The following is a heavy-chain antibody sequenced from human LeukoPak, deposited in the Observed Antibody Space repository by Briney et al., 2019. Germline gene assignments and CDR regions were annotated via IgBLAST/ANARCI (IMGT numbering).Heavy chain of an antibody. CDR1: GFTFSSYS. CDR3: ARDQLLSINYYYYGMDV. J-gene: IGHJ6*02. V-gene: IGHV3-21*01. CDR2: ISSSSSYI. D-gene: IGHD2-2*01. Sequence: GGSLRLSCAASGFTFSSYSMNWVRQAPGKGLEWVSSISSSSSYIYYADSVKGRFTISRDNAENSLYLQMNSLRAEDTAVYYCARDQLLSINYYYYGMDVWGQGTTVTVSS.